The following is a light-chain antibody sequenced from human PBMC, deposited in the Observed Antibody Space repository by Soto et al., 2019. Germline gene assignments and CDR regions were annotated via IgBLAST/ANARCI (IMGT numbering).Light chain of an antibody. CDR2: GAS. V-gene: IGKV3-20*01. CDR3: QQYGNPPPNA. J-gene: IGKJ2*01. Sequence: EIVWTQSPGTLSLSPGERATLSCRASQSISSSYLAWYQQKPGQAPRVLIYGASSRATGIPDRFSGSGSGTDFTLTISRLEPEDFAVYVCQQYGNPPPNAFGQGTKVEIK. CDR1: QSISSSY.